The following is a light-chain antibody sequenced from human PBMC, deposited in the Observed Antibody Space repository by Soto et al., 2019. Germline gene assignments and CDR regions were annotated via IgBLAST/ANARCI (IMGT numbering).Light chain of an antibody. CDR1: QSVYNN. Sequence: EIVMTQSPVTLSVSPGERATLSCRASQSVYNNLAWYQQKPGQAARLLIYGASTRATGIPARFSGSGSGTEFTLTISSLQSEDFAVYFCQQYNNWPPVTFGPGTKVDIK. CDR2: GAS. J-gene: IGKJ3*01. CDR3: QQYNNWPPVT. V-gene: IGKV3-15*01.